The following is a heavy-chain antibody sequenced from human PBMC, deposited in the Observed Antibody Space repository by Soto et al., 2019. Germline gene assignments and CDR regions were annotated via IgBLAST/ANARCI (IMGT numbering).Heavy chain of an antibody. CDR2: ISWNSASM. J-gene: IGHJ4*02. Sequence: SLRLSCAASGFTFDDYAMYWVRQAPGKGLEWVSGISWNSASMDYADSVKDRFSISRDNAENSLYLQMNILKIEDTAFYYCARSFSDSYYDLDFWGQGTLVTVSS. CDR1: GFTFDDYA. CDR3: ARSFSDSYYDLDF. V-gene: IGHV3-9*01. D-gene: IGHD1-26*01.